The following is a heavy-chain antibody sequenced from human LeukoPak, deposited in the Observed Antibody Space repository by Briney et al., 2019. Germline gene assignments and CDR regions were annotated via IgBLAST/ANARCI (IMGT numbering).Heavy chain of an antibody. V-gene: IGHV3-74*01. Sequence: GGSLRLSCAASGFNLSSYWMHWVRQAPGKGLVWVSRINIDGSSTSYADSVKGRFTISRDNAKNTLYLQMNSLRAEDTAVYYCARAPGGNMWYDSWGQGTLVTVSS. CDR1: GFNLSSYW. CDR2: INIDGSST. CDR3: ARAPGGNMWYDS. D-gene: IGHD4-23*01. J-gene: IGHJ4*02.